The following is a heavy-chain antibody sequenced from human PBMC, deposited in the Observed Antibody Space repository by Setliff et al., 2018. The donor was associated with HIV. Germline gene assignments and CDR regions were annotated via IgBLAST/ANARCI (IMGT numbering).Heavy chain of an antibody. CDR1: GYTLSTNA. Sequence: ASVKVSCKAFGYTLSTNAIHWVRQAPGQRLEWMGYINAGDDKTRYSEKFQGRGTITRDTSANTAYMERSSLRSEYTAVYYCARGSCSGCYLSDYWGLGTLVTVSS. CDR2: INAGDDKT. D-gene: IGHD6-19*01. CDR3: ARGSCSGCYLSDY. J-gene: IGHJ4*02. V-gene: IGHV1-3*01.